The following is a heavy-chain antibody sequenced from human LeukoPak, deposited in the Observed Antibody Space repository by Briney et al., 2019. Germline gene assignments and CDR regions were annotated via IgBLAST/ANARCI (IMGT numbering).Heavy chain of an antibody. CDR2: IIPIFGTA. V-gene: IGHV1-69*06. D-gene: IGHD3-22*01. CDR3: ARAPLPEDSSGYYLRVYFDY. J-gene: IGHJ4*02. CDR1: GGTFSSYA. Sequence: ASVKVSCKASGGTFSSYAISWVRQAPGQGLEWMGGIIPIFGTANYAQKFQGRVTITADKSTSTAYMERSSLRSEDTAVYYCARAPLPEDSSGYYLRVYFDYWGQGTLVTVSS.